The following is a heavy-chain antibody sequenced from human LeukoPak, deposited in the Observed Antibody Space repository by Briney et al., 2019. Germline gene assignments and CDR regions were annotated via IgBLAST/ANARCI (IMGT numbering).Heavy chain of an antibody. Sequence: GASVIVSCKASGYTFTRYGIRWVRQAPEQGVEWMGWISAYNGNTNYAHKLQGRVTMTTDTSTNTAYMELRSLRSDDTAVYYCARDGWYSSSWFPIDYWGQGTLVTVSS. CDR1: GYTFTRYG. CDR2: ISAYNGNT. D-gene: IGHD6-13*01. V-gene: IGHV1-18*01. J-gene: IGHJ4*02. CDR3: ARDGWYSSSWFPIDY.